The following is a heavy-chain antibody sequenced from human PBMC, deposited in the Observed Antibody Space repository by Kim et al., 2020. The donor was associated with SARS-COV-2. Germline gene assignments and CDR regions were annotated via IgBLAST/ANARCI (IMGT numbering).Heavy chain of an antibody. CDR2: ISAYNGNT. Sequence: ASVKVSCKAYGYTFTSYGISWVRQAPGQGLEWMGWISAYNGNTNYAQKLQGRVTMTTDTSTSTAYMELRSLRSDDTAVYYCARDRGWYSSGWNYYYYYGMDVWGQGTTVTVSS. J-gene: IGHJ6*02. CDR3: ARDRGWYSSGWNYYYYYGMDV. V-gene: IGHV1-18*01. D-gene: IGHD6-19*01. CDR1: GYTFTSYG.